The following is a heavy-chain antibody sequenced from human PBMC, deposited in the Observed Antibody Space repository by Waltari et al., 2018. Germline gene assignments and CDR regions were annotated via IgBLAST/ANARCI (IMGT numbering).Heavy chain of an antibody. Sequence: QVQLQQWGAGLLKPSETLSLTCAVYGGSFSGYYWSWIRQPPGKGLEWIGEINHSGSTNNNPSLKGPVTISVDTSKNQCSRKLSSVTAADTAVYYCARGGQLVRYYYYYGMDVWGQGTTVTVSS. D-gene: IGHD6-6*01. CDR1: GGSFSGYY. V-gene: IGHV4-34*01. CDR2: INHSGST. CDR3: ARGGQLVRYYYYYGMDV. J-gene: IGHJ6*02.